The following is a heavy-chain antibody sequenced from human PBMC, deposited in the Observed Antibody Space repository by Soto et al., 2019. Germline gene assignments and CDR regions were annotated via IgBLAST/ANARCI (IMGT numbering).Heavy chain of an antibody. CDR2: IRSSGSTI. CDR3: VRVDRLGSGWQFEY. V-gene: IGHV3-11*01. CDR1: GFTFSDYD. J-gene: IGHJ4*02. Sequence: GGSLRLSCAASGFTFSDYDMSWIRQAPGKGLEWVSYIRSSGSTIYYADSVKGRFTISRDNSKNSLYLQMNSLRAEDTAVYYCVRVDRLGSGWQFEYWGQGTLVNLSS. D-gene: IGHD6-19*01.